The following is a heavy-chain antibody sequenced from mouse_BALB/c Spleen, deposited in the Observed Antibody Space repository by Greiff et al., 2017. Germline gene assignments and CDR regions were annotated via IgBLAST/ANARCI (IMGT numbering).Heavy chain of an antibody. CDR2: IWGDGST. CDR3: ARDGGIHYYGYWCAY. J-gene: IGHJ3*01. Sequence: VQLKESGPGLVAPSQSLSITCTVSGFSLTGYGVNWVRQPPGKGLEWLGMIWGDGSTDYNSALKSSLSISKDNSKSQVFLKMNSLQTDDTARYYCARDGGIHYYGYWCAYWGQGTLVTVSA. CDR1: GFSLTGYG. D-gene: IGHD1-2*01. V-gene: IGHV2-6-7*01.